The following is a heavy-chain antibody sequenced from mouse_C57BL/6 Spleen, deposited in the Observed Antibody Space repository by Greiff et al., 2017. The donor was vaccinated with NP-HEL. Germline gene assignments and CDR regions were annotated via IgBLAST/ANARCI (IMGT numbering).Heavy chain of an antibody. CDR3: ARQLFAY. D-gene: IGHD4-1*02. Sequence: VHVKQSGPVLVKPGASVKMSCKASGYTFTDYYMNWVKQSHGKSLEWIGVINPYNGGTSYNQKFKGKATLTVDKSSSTAYMELNSLTSEDSAVYYCARQLFAYWGQGTLVTVSA. J-gene: IGHJ3*01. CDR1: GYTFTDYY. CDR2: INPYNGGT. V-gene: IGHV1-19*01.